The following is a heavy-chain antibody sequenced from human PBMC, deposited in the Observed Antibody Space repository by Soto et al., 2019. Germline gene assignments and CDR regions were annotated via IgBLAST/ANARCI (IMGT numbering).Heavy chain of an antibody. V-gene: IGHV1-2*02. CDR2: INPATGAA. D-gene: IGHD3-3*01. J-gene: IGHJ3*02. Sequence: QLHLVQSGAVVKKPGASVTVSCSASVYPVTAYYMHWVRQAPGRGLEWMGGINPATGAAKYTQTFQGRFTMTRDTSTSTVFMELSGLTSEDTAVFYFARGGGVGVAGSAAFDMWGQGTLVTVSS. CDR3: ARGGGVGVAGSAAFDM. CDR1: VYPVTAYY.